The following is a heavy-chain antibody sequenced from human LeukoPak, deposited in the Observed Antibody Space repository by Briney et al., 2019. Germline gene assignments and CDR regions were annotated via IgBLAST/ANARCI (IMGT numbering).Heavy chain of an antibody. D-gene: IGHD3-22*01. J-gene: IGHJ3*02. Sequence: PSETLSLTXTVSGGSISSYYWSWIRQPPGKGLEWIGYIYYSGSTNYNPSLKSRVTISVDTSKNQFSLKLSSVTAADTAVYYCARDPGGYYDSSGYRDAFDIWGQGTMVTVSS. V-gene: IGHV4-59*01. CDR2: IYYSGST. CDR3: ARDPGGYYDSSGYRDAFDI. CDR1: GGSISSYY.